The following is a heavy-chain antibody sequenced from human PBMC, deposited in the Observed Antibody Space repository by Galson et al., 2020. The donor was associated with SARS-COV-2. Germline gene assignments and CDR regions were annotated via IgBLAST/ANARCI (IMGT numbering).Heavy chain of an antibody. J-gene: IGHJ4*02. CDR1: GGSFNDYY. D-gene: IGHD3-16*01. CDR2: INHRGNT. CDR3: ARRIPYPRRYFDS. V-gene: IGHV4-34*01. Sequence: SETLSLTCAVYGGSFNDYYWNWIRQPPGKGLEWIGEINHRGNTNYNPSLKSRVTISLDTSKNQFSLRLSSVTAADTAVYSCARRIPYPRRYFDSWGQGALVTVSS.